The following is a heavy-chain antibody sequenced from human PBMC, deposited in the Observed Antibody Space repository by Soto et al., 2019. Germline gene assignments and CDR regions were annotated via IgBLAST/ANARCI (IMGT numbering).Heavy chain of an antibody. V-gene: IGHV3-21*01. J-gene: IGHJ5*02. Sequence: GGSLRRSCAASGFTFSGYSMNWVRQAPGKGLEWVSSINHSGTYVYYADSVKGRFTISRDNAKRSLSLQMNSLRVEDTAVYYCARGPTSLTTPYLFDPRGQVPMVTVSS. CDR1: GFTFSGYS. D-gene: IGHD4-17*01. CDR2: INHSGTYV. CDR3: ARGPTSLTTPYLFDP.